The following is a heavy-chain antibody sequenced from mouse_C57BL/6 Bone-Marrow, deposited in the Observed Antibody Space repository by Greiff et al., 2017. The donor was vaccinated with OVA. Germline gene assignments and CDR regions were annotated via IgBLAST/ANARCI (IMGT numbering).Heavy chain of an antibody. CDR2: INPYNGGT. D-gene: IGHD2-2*01. V-gene: IGHV1-19*01. CDR1: GYTFTDYY. J-gene: IGHJ3*01. Sequence: VQLKQSGPVLVKPGASVKMSCKASGYTFTDYYMNWVKQSHGKSLEWIGVINPYNGGTSYNQKFKGKATLTVDKSSSTAYMELNSLTSEDSAVYYCARPSLLWLRRWFAYWGQGTLVTVSA. CDR3: ARPSLLWLRRWFAY.